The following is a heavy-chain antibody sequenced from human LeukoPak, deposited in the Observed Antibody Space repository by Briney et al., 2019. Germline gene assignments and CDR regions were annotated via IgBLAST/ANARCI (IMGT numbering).Heavy chain of an antibody. J-gene: IGHJ4*02. CDR1: GLPVNSSQYY. V-gene: IGHV4-39*01. Sequence: SETLTLTCAVSGLPVNSSQYYWGRIPQPPGKGLEWIGTMYYSGSTYYNPSLQSRLTMSVDTSKNQFFLKLISMTAADTAVYFCARQREQYVEFWGQGSLVTVSS. CDR2: MYYSGST. D-gene: IGHD1-26*01. CDR3: ARQREQYVEF.